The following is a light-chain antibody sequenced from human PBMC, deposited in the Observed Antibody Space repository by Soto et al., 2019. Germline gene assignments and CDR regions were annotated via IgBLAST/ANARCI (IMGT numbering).Light chain of an antibody. CDR2: AAS. V-gene: IGKV1-39*01. CDR1: QSIYNY. Sequence: DIQMTQSPSSLSASVGDRVTITCRASQSIYNYLNWYQQKPGKAPKLLIYAASSLQSGVPSRFSGSGSGTDFTPTISSLQPEDCATYYCQQSYSTPVSFGQGTKLEIK. CDR3: QQSYSTPVS. J-gene: IGKJ2*01.